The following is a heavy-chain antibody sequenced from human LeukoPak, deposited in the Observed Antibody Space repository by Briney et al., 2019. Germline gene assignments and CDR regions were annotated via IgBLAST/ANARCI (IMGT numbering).Heavy chain of an antibody. CDR3: ARARGYCSGGSCQSYYYYYYYMDV. J-gene: IGHJ6*03. CDR1: GYTFTSYA. Sequence: ASVKVSCKASGYTFTSYAMHWVRQAPGQGLEWMGWINTNTGNPTYAQGFTGRFVFSLDTSVSTAYLQISSLKAEDTAVYYCARARGYCSGGSCQSYYYYYYYMDVWGKGTAVTVSS. V-gene: IGHV7-4-1*02. CDR2: INTNTGNP. D-gene: IGHD2-15*01.